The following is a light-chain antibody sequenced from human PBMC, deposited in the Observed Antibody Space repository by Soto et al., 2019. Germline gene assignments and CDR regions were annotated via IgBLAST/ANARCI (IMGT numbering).Light chain of an antibody. V-gene: IGKV1-5*03. CDR3: QQYSSYWT. Sequence: DIQMTQSPSPLSASVGDRVTITCRASQNISNWLAWYQQKPGKAPKVLIYQASSLKSGVPSRFSGSGYGTEFTLTINSLPHDDVASYDCQQYSSYWTFVQGTKV. J-gene: IGKJ1*01. CDR1: QNISNW. CDR2: QAS.